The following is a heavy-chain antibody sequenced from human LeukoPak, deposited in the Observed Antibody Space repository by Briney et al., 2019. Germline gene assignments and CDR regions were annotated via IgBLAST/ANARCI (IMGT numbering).Heavy chain of an antibody. Sequence: SETLSLTCTVSGGSISSGGYYWSWIRQQPGKGLEWIGYIYYSGSTYYNPSPKSRVTISVDTSKSQFSLKLRSVTAADTAVYYWARGGPPKYHGWFDPWGQGTLVTVSS. J-gene: IGHJ5*02. V-gene: IGHV4-31*03. CDR2: IYYSGST. CDR3: ARGGPPKYHGWFDP. CDR1: GGSISSGGYY. D-gene: IGHD2-8*01.